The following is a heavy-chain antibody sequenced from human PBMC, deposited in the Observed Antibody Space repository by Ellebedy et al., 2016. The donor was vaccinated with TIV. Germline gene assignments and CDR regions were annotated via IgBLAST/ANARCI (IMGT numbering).Heavy chain of an antibody. J-gene: IGHJ4*02. V-gene: IGHV1-8*01. CDR2: MNPYSGDT. CDR3: ATVPEY. CDR1: GYTCSNSD. D-gene: IGHD6-6*01. Sequence: ASVKVSCXTSGYTCSNSDINWVRQVSGQRLEWMGLMNPYSGDTDYAQKFRGRVTMTSDSSISTAYLELNSLTADDTAVYYCATVPEYWGQGTLVTVSS.